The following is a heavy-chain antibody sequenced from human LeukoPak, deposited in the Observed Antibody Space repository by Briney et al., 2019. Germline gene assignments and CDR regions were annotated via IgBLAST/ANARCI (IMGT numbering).Heavy chain of an antibody. CDR2: IIPIFGTA. D-gene: IGHD3-22*01. J-gene: IGHJ4*02. V-gene: IGHV1-69*05. Sequence: SVKVSCKASGGTFSSYAISWVRQAPGQGLEWMGGIIPIFGTANYAQKFQGRVTIIRNTSISTAYMELSSLRSEDTAVYYCARGNSAYYYDSSGYYHYWGQGTLVTVSS. CDR3: ARGNSAYYYDSSGYYHY. CDR1: GGTFSSYA.